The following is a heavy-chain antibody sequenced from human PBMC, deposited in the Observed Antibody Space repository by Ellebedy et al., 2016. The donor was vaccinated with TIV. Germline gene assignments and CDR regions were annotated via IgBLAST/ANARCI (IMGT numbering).Heavy chain of an antibody. CDR2: IYYSGST. V-gene: IGHV4-59*08. CDR3: ARGGYGMDV. D-gene: IGHD3-16*01. CDR1: GGSISSYY. J-gene: IGHJ6*02. Sequence: SETLSLXXTVSGGSISSYYWSWIRQPPGKGLEWIGYIYYSGSTNYNPSLKSRVTISVDTSKNQFSLKLSSVTAADTAVYYCARGGYGMDVWGQGTTVTVSS.